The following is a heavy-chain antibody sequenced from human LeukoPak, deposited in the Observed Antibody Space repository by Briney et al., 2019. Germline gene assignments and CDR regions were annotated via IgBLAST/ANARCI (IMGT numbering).Heavy chain of an antibody. Sequence: GSLRLSCIASGFTFSSFGMNWVRQAPAKGLEWVSAISDDGRNTYYADSVKGRFTISRDNSKNTLYLQVNSLRTDDTAVYYCAKRVPYSSSSVYFDKWGQGTPVTVSS. CDR1: GFTFSSFG. CDR2: ISDDGRNT. V-gene: IGHV3-23*01. D-gene: IGHD6-6*01. CDR3: AKRVPYSSSSVYFDK. J-gene: IGHJ4*02.